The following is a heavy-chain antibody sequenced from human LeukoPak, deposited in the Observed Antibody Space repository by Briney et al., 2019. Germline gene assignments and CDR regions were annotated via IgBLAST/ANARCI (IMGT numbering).Heavy chain of an antibody. D-gene: IGHD2-21*01. CDR1: SGSINSGSSF. Sequence: PSETLSLTCTVSSGSINSGSSFWSWVRQPPGKGLEWIGCIYPSGTTYYEPSLKSRVTISVDTSNNQFSLSLDSVTAADTAVYFCSKDSHDWGQGTLVIVSS. CDR2: IYPSGTT. V-gene: IGHV4-30-4*08. J-gene: IGHJ4*02. CDR3: SKDSHD.